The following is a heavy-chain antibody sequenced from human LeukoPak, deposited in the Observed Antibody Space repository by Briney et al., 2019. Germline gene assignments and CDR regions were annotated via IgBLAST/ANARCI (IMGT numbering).Heavy chain of an antibody. CDR3: ARGQGWLQLIY. Sequence: PSVTLTLICAVCGEPFSGYHWLWLREPPGKGLEGFGDMNHSGSTNYNPSLKSRVNISVDTSKNQFSLKLSSVTAADTAVYYCARGQGWLQLIYWGQGTLVTVSS. D-gene: IGHD5-24*01. J-gene: IGHJ4*02. CDR2: MNHSGST. V-gene: IGHV4-34*01. CDR1: GEPFSGYH.